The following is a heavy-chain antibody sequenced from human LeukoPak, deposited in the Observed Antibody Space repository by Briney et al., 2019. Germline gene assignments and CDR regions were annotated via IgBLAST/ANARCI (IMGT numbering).Heavy chain of an antibody. D-gene: IGHD3-3*01. J-gene: IGHJ3*02. Sequence: GGSLRLSCAASGFTFSSYSMNWVRQAPGKGLEWVSSISSSSSYIYYADSVKGRFTNSRDNAKNSLYLQMNSLRAEDTAVYYCARDRLVVWSGYYTGAFDIWGQGTMVTVSS. CDR2: ISSSSSYI. CDR1: GFTFSSYS. CDR3: ARDRLVVWSGYYTGAFDI. V-gene: IGHV3-21*01.